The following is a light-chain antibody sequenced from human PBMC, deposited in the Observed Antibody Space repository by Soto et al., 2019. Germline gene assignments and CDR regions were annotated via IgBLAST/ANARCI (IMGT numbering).Light chain of an antibody. J-gene: IGKJ5*01. Sequence: VSTQSPATLSLSPGERATLSCRASQSVTSYLDWYQQRPGQAPRLLITDASRRPTGIPDRFSGSGSGADFTLTISSLEPEDFAVYYCQQRSSWPLTFGQGTRLEIK. V-gene: IGKV3-11*01. CDR1: QSVTSY. CDR2: DAS. CDR3: QQRSSWPLT.